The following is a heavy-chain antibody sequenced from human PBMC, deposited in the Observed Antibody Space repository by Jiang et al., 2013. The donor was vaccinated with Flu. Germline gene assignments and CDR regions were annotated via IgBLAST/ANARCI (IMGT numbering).Heavy chain of an antibody. CDR3: ARGLSFFSGEKYGMDV. J-gene: IGHJ6*02. D-gene: IGHD1-1*01. V-gene: IGHV1-46*01. CDR2: INPSDGST. Sequence: GAEVKKPGASVKVSCKASGYTFTTYYMHWVRQAPGQGLEWMGIINPSDGSTSYAQKFQGRVTMTRDTSTSTLYMELSSLRSEDTAVYYCARGLSFFSGEKYGMDVWGQGTAVTVSS. CDR1: GYTFTTYY.